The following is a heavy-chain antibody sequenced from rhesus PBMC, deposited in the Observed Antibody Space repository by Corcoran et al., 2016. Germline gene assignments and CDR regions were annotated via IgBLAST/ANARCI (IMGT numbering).Heavy chain of an antibody. J-gene: IGHJ4*01. D-gene: IGHD6-25*01. CDR2: IGGSSGST. V-gene: IGHV4-169*01. CDR1: GGSISSSY. CDR3: ARRYSGSYDY. Sequence: QLQLQESGPGLVKPSETLSLTCAVSGGSISSSYWSWIRQAPGKGLEWIGYIGGSSGSTHYNPPLKSRVTLSVHTSKNQLSLKLSAVTAADTAVYYCARRYSGSYDYWGQGVLVTVSS.